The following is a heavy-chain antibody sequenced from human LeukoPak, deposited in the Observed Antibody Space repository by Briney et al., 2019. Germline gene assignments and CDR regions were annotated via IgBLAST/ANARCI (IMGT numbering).Heavy chain of an antibody. V-gene: IGHV4-39*01. CDR1: GGPIGSVSYS. Sequence: SETLSLTCTVSGGPIGSVSYSGGGIRRPPGRGRKGFGSIYYSGSTYYNPSLKSRVTISVDTSKNQFSLKLSSVTAADTAVYYCARQEVVVVITGYGMDVWGQGTTVTVSS. CDR2: IYYSGST. D-gene: IGHD3-22*01. J-gene: IGHJ6*02. CDR3: ARQEVVVVITGYGMDV.